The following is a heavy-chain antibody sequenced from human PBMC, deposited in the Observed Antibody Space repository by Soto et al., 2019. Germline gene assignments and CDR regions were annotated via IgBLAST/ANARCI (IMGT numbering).Heavy chain of an antibody. V-gene: IGHV3-21*01. CDR3: ARPTCSSTSCSVPDYYYYYMDV. CDR1: GFTFSSYS. D-gene: IGHD2-2*01. J-gene: IGHJ6*03. Sequence: GGSLRLSCAASGFTFSSYSMNWVRQAPGKGLEWVSSISSSSSYIYYADSVKGRFTISRDNAKNSLYLQMNSLRAEDTAVYYCARPTCSSTSCSVPDYYYYYMDVWGKGTTVTVSS. CDR2: ISSSSSYI.